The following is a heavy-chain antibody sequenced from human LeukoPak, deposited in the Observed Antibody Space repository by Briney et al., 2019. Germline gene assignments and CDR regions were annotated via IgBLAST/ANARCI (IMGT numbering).Heavy chain of an antibody. CDR3: ARRVHYYDTSGYSYYFDY. CDR2: INHSGST. Sequence: PSETLCLTCAVYGGSFSGYYWSWIRQPPGKGLEWIGEINHSGSTNYNPSLKSRVTISVDTSKNHFSLKLSSVTAADTAVYYCARRVHYYDTSGYSYYFDYWGQGTLVTVSS. D-gene: IGHD3-22*01. J-gene: IGHJ4*02. CDR1: GGSFSGYY. V-gene: IGHV4-34*01.